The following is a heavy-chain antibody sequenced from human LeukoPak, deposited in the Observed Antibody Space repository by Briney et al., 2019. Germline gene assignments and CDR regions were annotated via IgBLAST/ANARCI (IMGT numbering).Heavy chain of an antibody. CDR3: ARGNGPERYFDWLPRFFDY. J-gene: IGHJ4*02. D-gene: IGHD3-9*01. CDR1: GGSISSYY. CDR2: IYYSGST. V-gene: IGHV4-59*01. Sequence: SETLSLTCTVSGGSISSYYWSWIRQPPGKGLEWIGYIYYSGSTNYNPSLKSRDTISVDTSKNQFSLKLSSVTAADTAVYYCARGNGPERYFDWLPRFFDYWGQGTLVTVSS.